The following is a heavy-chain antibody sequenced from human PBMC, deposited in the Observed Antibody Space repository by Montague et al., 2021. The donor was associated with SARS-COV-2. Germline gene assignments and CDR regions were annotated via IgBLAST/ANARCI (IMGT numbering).Heavy chain of an antibody. Sequence: CAISGDSVSSNLATWNWIRQSPSRGLEWLGRTYYRSKWYNDYAESVKSRITIDPDTSKHQFSLHLNSVTPKDTAVYYCARIPVGSKYYFDFWGQGTLVTVSS. CDR2: TYYRSKWYN. V-gene: IGHV6-1*01. CDR3: ARIPVGSKYYFDF. J-gene: IGHJ4*02. CDR1: GDSVSSNLAT. D-gene: IGHD2-2*01.